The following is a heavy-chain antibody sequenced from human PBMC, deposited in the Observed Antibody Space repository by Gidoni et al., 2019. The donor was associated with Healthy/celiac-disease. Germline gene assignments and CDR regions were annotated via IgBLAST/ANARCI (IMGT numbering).Heavy chain of an antibody. CDR1: GFTFSSYG. Sequence: QVQLVESGGGVVQPGRSLRLSCAASGFTFSSYGMHWVRQAPGKGLEWVAVISYDGSNKYYADSVKGRFTISRDNSKNTLYLQMNSLRAEDTAVYYCASDPEYSSSWWGQGTLVTVSS. D-gene: IGHD6-6*01. V-gene: IGHV3-30*03. J-gene: IGHJ4*02. CDR3: ASDPEYSSSW. CDR2: ISYDGSNK.